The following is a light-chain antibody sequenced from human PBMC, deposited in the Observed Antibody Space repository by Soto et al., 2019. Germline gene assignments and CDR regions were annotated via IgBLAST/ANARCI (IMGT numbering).Light chain of an antibody. V-gene: IGLV2-14*01. CDR3: DSYTSGRSYV. J-gene: IGLJ1*01. CDR2: DVS. CDR1: GSDVGGYNY. Sequence: QSVLTQPASVSGSPGQSITISCTGTGSDVGGYNYVSWYQQHPGKAPKLMIYDVSYRPSGVSDRFSGSKSGNTASLTISGLQSEDEADYYCDSYTSGRSYVFGTGTKVTVL.